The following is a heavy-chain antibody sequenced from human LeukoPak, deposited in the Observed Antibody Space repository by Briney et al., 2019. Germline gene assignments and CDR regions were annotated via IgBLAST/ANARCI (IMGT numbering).Heavy chain of an antibody. CDR1: GGSFSGYY. Sequence: PSETLSLTCAVYGGSFSGYYWSWIRQPPGKGLEWIGEINHSGSTNYNPSLKRRVTISVDTSKNQFSLKLSSVTAADTAVYYCARGCSGGSCYYYYYGMDVWGKGTTVTVSS. J-gene: IGHJ6*04. CDR3: ARGCSGGSCYYYYYGMDV. V-gene: IGHV4-34*01. D-gene: IGHD2-15*01. CDR2: INHSGST.